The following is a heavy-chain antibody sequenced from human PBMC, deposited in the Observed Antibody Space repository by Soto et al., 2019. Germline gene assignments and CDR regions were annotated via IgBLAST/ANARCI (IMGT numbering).Heavy chain of an antibody. J-gene: IGHJ6*03. Sequence: QGLRRGLEWVSVISGSGGSTYYADSVKGRFTISRDNSKNTLYLQMNSLRAEDTAVYYCAKKNYESTQPKWLLFSHYYYMDVWGKGTTVTVS. CDR3: AKKNYESTQPKWLLFSHYYYMDV. D-gene: IGHD3-3*01. V-gene: IGHV3-23*01. CDR2: ISGSGGST.